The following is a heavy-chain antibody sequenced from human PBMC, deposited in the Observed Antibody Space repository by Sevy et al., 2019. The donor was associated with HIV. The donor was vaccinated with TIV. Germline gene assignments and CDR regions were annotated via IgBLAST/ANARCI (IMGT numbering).Heavy chain of an antibody. J-gene: IGHJ6*02. CDR1: EFTFSSYA. CDR3: AKGFCSGATCPRDYYYYGMDV. V-gene: IGHV3-23*01. Sequence: GGSLRLSCSASEFTFSSYAMSWVRQAPGKGLEWVSSISGSGRLTYYADFVEGRFIISRDNSMNTLSVQMYSLRAEDTAVYYCAKGFCSGATCPRDYYYYGMDVWGQGTTVTVSS. D-gene: IGHD2-15*01. CDR2: ISGSGRLT.